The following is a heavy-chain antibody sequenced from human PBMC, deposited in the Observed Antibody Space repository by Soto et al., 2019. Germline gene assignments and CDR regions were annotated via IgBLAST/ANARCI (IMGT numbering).Heavy chain of an antibody. D-gene: IGHD3-22*01. CDR3: ARYPMTIIVVVMDAFDL. Sequence: ASVKVSCKASGYTFTSYGMNWVRQAPGRGLEWMGWINPGNGNTNYAQKLQGRVTMTTDTSTSTAYMELRSLISYDTAVYSCARYPMTIIVVVMDAFDLWGQGTMVTVSS. CDR1: GYTFTSYG. CDR2: INPGNGNT. J-gene: IGHJ3*01. V-gene: IGHV1-18*01.